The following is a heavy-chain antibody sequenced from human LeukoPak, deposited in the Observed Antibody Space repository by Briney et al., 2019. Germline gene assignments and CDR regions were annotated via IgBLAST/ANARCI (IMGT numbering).Heavy chain of an antibody. Sequence: GGSLRLSCVVSGFTFSSYGMHWVRQAPGKGLEWVAFMTYGGSKRPYADSVKGRFTISRDNAKNSLYLQMSSLRAEDTAVYYCVREAYDDFWSGSWRYYYYMDVWGKGITVTVSS. CDR3: VREAYDDFWSGSWRYYYYMDV. D-gene: IGHD3-3*01. CDR2: MTYGGSKR. V-gene: IGHV3-30*03. J-gene: IGHJ6*03. CDR1: GFTFSSYG.